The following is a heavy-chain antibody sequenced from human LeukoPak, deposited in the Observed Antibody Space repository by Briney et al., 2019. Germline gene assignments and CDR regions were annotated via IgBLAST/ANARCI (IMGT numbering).Heavy chain of an antibody. CDR1: GFTFSSYW. V-gene: IGHV3-74*01. Sequence: GGSLRLSCAASGFTFSSYWMHWVRQVPGKELVWVSRINSDGSSATYADSVKGRFTFSRDNAKNTLYLQMNSLRAEDTAVYYCARRSSGSPPYYFDSWGQGTLVTVSS. D-gene: IGHD1-26*01. J-gene: IGHJ4*02. CDR2: INSDGSSA. CDR3: ARRSSGSPPYYFDS.